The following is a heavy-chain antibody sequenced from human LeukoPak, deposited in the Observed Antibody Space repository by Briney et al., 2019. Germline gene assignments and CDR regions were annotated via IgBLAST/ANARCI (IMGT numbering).Heavy chain of an antibody. CDR2: ISGSGESA. V-gene: IGHV3-23*01. CDR1: GFTFSSYA. J-gene: IGHJ4*02. Sequence: GESLRLSCVASGFTFSSYAMSWVRQAPGKGLEWVSAISGSGESAYHADSVKGRFTISRDKSKNTLYLQMNCLRAEDTAVYYCARQIGYCSGGSCYFDYWGQGTLVTVSS. CDR3: ARQIGYCSGGSCYFDY. D-gene: IGHD2-15*01.